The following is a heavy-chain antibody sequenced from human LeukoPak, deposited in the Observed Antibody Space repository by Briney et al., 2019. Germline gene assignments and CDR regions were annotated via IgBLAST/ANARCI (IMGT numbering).Heavy chain of an antibody. V-gene: IGHV1-2*02. D-gene: IGHD6-13*01. CDR3: ARGSSSWYDVSASYFDY. CDR1: GYTFTGYY. Sequence: GASVKVSCKASGYTFTGYYIHWVRQAPGQGLEWMGWINANSGGTHYAHKFQGRVTMTRDTSISTAYMELSRLRPDDTAVYYCARGSSSWYDVSASYFDYWGQGTLVTVSS. J-gene: IGHJ4*02. CDR2: INANSGGT.